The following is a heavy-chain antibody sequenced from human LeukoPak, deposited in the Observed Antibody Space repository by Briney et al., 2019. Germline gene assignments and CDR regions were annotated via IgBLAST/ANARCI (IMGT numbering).Heavy chain of an antibody. J-gene: IGHJ5*02. D-gene: IGHD6-19*01. CDR3: ARDSDSSGWYWINWFDP. CDR1: GYTCTGYY. CDR2: INPNSGGT. V-gene: IGHV1-2*02. Sequence: ASVKVSCKASGYTCTGYYMHWVRQAPGQGLEWMGWINPNSGGTNYAQKFQGRVTMTRDTSISTAYMELSRLRSDDTAVYYCARDSDSSGWYWINWFDPWGQGTLVTVSS.